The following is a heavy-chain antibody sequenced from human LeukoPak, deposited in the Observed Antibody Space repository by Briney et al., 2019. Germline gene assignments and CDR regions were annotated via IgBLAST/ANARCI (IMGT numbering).Heavy chain of an antibody. J-gene: IGHJ4*02. D-gene: IGHD2-2*01. CDR2: INPSGGST. Sequence: ASVKVSCKASGYTFTSYYMHWVRQAPGQGLEWMGIINPSGGSTSYAQKFQGRVTMTRGTSTSTVYMELSSLRSEDTAVYYCARETGYCSSTSCLEFDYWGQGTLVTVSS. CDR1: GYTFTSYY. V-gene: IGHV1-46*01. CDR3: ARETGYCSSTSCLEFDY.